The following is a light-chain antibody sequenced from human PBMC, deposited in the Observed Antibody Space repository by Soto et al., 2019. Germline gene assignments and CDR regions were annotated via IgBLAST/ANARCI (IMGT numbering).Light chain of an antibody. J-gene: IGLJ1*01. CDR3: CSFADFTYV. Sequence: QSPLTQPASVSGSPGQSITISCTATSSDIGSYDLVSWYQQHAGTAPKLIIYEVTKRPSGVSTRFSGSKSGNTASLTISGLQAVDEADYYCCSFADFTYVFGTGTKVTVL. CDR1: SSDIGSYDL. CDR2: EVT. V-gene: IGLV2-23*02.